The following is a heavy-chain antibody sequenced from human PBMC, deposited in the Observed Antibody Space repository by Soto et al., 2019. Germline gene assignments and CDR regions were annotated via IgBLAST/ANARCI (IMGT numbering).Heavy chain of an antibody. CDR1: GFSFSDYW. Sequence: PGVSLRLSCVASGFSFSDYWMSWVRQAPGKGPEWVANIKFDGSEKQYVDSVRGRFSISRDNFRNSLFLQMNSLRAGDTAIYYCVKDGGYCSSATCYSPRNHYLDSWGQGTLVTVSS. CDR3: VKDGGYCSSATCYSPRNHYLDS. CDR2: IKFDGSEK. D-gene: IGHD2-2*01. J-gene: IGHJ4*02. V-gene: IGHV3-7*03.